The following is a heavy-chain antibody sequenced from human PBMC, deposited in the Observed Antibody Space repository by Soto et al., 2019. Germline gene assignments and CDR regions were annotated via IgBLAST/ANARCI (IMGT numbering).Heavy chain of an antibody. Sequence: PGGSLRLSCAAPGFTLSTYAMHWVRQAPGKGLEWVAVISHDGRNNYYADSVKGRFTISRDNSKSTLSLQMNSLRPEDTAVYYCARDRDEDGGTSDAFDMWGQGTMVTVSS. CDR2: ISHDGRNN. D-gene: IGHD2-15*01. CDR3: ARDRDEDGGTSDAFDM. V-gene: IGHV3-30*04. CDR1: GFTLSTYA. J-gene: IGHJ3*02.